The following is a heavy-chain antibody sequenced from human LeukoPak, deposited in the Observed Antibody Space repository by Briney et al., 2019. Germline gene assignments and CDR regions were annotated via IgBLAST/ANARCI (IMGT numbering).Heavy chain of an antibody. D-gene: IGHD6-19*01. Sequence: GGSLRLSCAASGFTFSDYYMNWIRQAPGKGLEWVSAISGSGGSTYYADSVKGRFTISRDNSKNTLYLQMNSLRAEDTAVYYCAKTAGGYSSGWYGETYFDYWGQGTLVTVSS. CDR1: GFTFSDYY. V-gene: IGHV3-23*01. CDR2: ISGSGGST. J-gene: IGHJ4*02. CDR3: AKTAGGYSSGWYGETYFDY.